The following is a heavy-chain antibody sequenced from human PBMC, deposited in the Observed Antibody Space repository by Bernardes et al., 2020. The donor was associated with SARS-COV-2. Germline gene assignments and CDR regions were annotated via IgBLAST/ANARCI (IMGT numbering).Heavy chain of an antibody. CDR3: ARSLGYSDLSGGVVDALDV. D-gene: IGHD1-1*01. V-gene: IGHV1-8*01. J-gene: IGHJ3*01. CDR2: MNPNSGSA. Sequence: ASVKVSCKASGYIFTSYDMNWVRQAPGQGLEWMGWMNPNSGSAGTVPEFQGRVTMTRSISESTAYMEISNLRFDDTAVYYCARSLGYSDLSGGVVDALDVWGQGTLVTVSS. CDR1: GYIFTSYD.